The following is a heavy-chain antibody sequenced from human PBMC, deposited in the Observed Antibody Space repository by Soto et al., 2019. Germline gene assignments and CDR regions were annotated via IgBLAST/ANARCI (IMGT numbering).Heavy chain of an antibody. J-gene: IGHJ4*02. CDR3: ARGRATYYYDSSGYYRKYYFDY. CDR1: GGSFSGYY. Sequence: SLTCAVYGGSFSGYYWSWIRQPPGKGLEWIGEINHSGSTNYNPSLKSRVTISVDTSKNQFSLKLSSVTAADTAVYYCARGRATYYYDSSGYYRKYYFDYWGQGTLVTVSS. V-gene: IGHV4-34*01. D-gene: IGHD3-22*01. CDR2: INHSGST.